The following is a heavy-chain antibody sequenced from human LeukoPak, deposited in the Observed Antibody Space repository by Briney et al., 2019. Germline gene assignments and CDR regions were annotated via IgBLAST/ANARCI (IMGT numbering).Heavy chain of an antibody. Sequence: PSETLSLTCTVSGGSISSSGFYWGWIRQPPGTGLEWIGTSYSRGSVYYNPSLSSRLTISVDTSKNQFSLNVTSVTAADTAVYYCARHSGLGRGYFWGQGTLVTVSA. J-gene: IGHJ4*02. CDR2: SYSRGSV. CDR1: GGSISSSGFY. D-gene: IGHD3/OR15-3a*01. V-gene: IGHV4-39*01. CDR3: ARHSGLGRGYF.